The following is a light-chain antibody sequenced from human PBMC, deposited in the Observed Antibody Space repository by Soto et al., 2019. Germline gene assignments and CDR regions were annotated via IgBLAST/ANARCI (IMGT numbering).Light chain of an antibody. CDR1: QHNCST. Sequence: LVMTQSPATLSVSPGEIVTLXCRASQHNCSTLRWDQQKFGRAPRLLIYGASSRAHGIPDRFSGSESGTDFTLTISRLEPEDFAVYYCQQYGSSPWTFGQGTKVDIK. V-gene: IGKV3-20*01. J-gene: IGKJ1*01. CDR2: GAS. CDR3: QQYGSSPWT.